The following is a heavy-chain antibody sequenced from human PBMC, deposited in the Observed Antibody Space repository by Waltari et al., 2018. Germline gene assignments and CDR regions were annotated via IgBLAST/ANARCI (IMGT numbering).Heavy chain of an antibody. V-gene: IGHV4-59*11. CDR3: ARDLGYSSSWYYYYGMDV. Sequence: QVQLQESGPGLVKPSETLSLTCTVSGGSISSPYWSWIRQPPGKGLEWIGYIYYSGSTNYNPSLKSRVTISVDTSKNQFSLKLSSVTAADTAVYYCARDLGYSSSWYYYYGMDVWGQGTTVTVSS. J-gene: IGHJ6*02. D-gene: IGHD6-13*01. CDR2: IYYSGST. CDR1: GGSISSPY.